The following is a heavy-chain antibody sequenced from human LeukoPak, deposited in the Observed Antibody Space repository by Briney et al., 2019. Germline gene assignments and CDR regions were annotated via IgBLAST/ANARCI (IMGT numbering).Heavy chain of an antibody. CDR2: ISGSGSST. J-gene: IGHJ4*02. D-gene: IGHD5-18*01. V-gene: IGHV3-23*01. CDR3: AKRGTTMEKEGFDY. CDR1: GFTVSSNY. Sequence: GGSLRLSCAASGFTVSSNYMSWVRQAPGKGLEWVSAISGSGSSTYYADSVKGRFTISRDNSKNTLYLQMNSLRAEDTAVYYCAKRGTTMEKEGFDYWGQGTLVTVSS.